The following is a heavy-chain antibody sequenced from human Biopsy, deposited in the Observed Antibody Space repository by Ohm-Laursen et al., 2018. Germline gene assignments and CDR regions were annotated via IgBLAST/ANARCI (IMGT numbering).Heavy chain of an antibody. V-gene: IGHV4-59*08. CDR1: GGSISSFY. Sequence: GTLSLTCAVSGGSISSFYWTWIRQPPGKGLEWIGDISDSGSTNYKPSLKSRVIISVDTSKNQFSLNLSSVTAADTAVYYCARRGSGGRSFDHWGRGTLVTVSS. D-gene: IGHD2-15*01. CDR2: ISDSGST. CDR3: ARRGSGGRSFDH. J-gene: IGHJ4*02.